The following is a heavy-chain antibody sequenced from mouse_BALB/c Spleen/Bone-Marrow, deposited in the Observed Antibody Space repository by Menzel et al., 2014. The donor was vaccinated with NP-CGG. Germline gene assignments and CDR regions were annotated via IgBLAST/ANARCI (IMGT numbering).Heavy chain of an antibody. D-gene: IGHD1-1*01. CDR1: GFTFSSFG. V-gene: IGHV5-17*02. CDR3: ARSGYGSTLHAMDY. CDR2: ISSGSGTI. J-gene: IGHJ4*01. Sequence: EVQGVESGGGLVRPGGSRKLSRAASGFTFSSFGMHWVRQAPEKGLEWVAYISSGSGTIYYADTVKGRFTISRDNPKNTLFLQMTSLRSGDTAMYYCARSGYGSTLHAMDYWGQGTSVTVSS.